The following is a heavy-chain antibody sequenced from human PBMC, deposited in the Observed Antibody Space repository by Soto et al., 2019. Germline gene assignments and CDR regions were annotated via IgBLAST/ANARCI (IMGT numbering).Heavy chain of an antibody. D-gene: IGHD6-13*01. CDR2: IIPIFGTT. CDR1: GGTFSSFP. Sequence: GASVKVSCKASGGTFSSFPIAWVRQAPGQGLEWVGGIIPIFGTTEYAQNFRDRVTIYADESTSTAYMELSFLSFEDTAVYYCAKGSLWYSSDYWGQGTLVTVSS. J-gene: IGHJ4*02. CDR3: AKGSLWYSSDY. V-gene: IGHV1-69*13.